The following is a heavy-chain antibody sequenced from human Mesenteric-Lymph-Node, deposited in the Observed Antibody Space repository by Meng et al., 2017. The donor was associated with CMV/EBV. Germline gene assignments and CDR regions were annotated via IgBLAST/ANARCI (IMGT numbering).Heavy chain of an antibody. CDR2: LSYDGNNE. V-gene: IGHV3-30*04. Sequence: GGSLRLSCAASGFTFSSYAMHWVRQAPGKGLEWVAVLSYDGNNEYYTDSVKGRFTISRDNTKNSLYLQMNSLRAEDTAVYYCASLVYGGNFGGDYWGQGTLVTVSS. CDR3: ASLVYGGNFGGDY. D-gene: IGHD4-23*01. CDR1: GFTFSSYA. J-gene: IGHJ4*02.